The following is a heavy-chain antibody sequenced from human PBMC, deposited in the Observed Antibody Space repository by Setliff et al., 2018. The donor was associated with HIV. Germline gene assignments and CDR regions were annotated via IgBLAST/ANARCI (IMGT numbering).Heavy chain of an antibody. CDR1: GGSISSGGFY. J-gene: IGHJ6*03. Sequence: PSETLSLTCTVSGGSISSGGFYWYWIRQPAGKGLEWIGRIYTSGTTNYNPSLKSRVTISMDTSKSQFSLRLTSVTAADTAVYYCAGQDNKYYYFYYMDVWGKGTTVTVSS. CDR3: AGQDNKYYYFYYMDV. D-gene: IGHD2-15*01. CDR2: IYTSGTT. V-gene: IGHV4-61*02.